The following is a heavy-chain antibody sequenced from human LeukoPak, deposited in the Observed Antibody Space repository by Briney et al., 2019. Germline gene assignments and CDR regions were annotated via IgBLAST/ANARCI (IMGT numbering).Heavy chain of an antibody. CDR3: ARLRSYDSSGYYPFDY. CDR1: GGSISSYY. V-gene: IGHV4-59*08. J-gene: IGHJ4*02. D-gene: IGHD3-22*01. Sequence: SETLSLTCTVSGGSISSYYWSWIRQPPGKGLECIGYIYYGGSTNYNPSLNSRVTISVDTSKNQFFLKLSSVTAADTAVYYCARLRSYDSSGYYPFDYWGQGTLVTVSS. CDR2: IYYGGST.